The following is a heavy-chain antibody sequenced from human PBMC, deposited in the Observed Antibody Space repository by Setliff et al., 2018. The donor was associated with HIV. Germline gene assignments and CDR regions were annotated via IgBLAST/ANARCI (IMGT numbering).Heavy chain of an antibody. CDR1: GFTFSNYN. Sequence: LRLSCAASGFTFSNYNMNWVRQAPGKGLEWISFITSTGINIYYTDSVKGRFTVSRDNARNSLYLQMDSLRVEDTAVYYCARDQDWAFDYWGQGTLVTVSS. V-gene: IGHV3-48*01. CDR2: ITSTGINI. J-gene: IGHJ4*02. CDR3: ARDQDWAFDY. D-gene: IGHD3-9*01.